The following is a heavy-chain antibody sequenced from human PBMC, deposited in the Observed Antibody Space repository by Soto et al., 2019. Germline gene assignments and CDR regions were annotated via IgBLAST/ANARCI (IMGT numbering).Heavy chain of an antibody. CDR3: ARSIVAAGNRWFDP. J-gene: IGHJ5*02. D-gene: IGHD6-13*01. CDR2: IDWDDDK. CDR1: GFSLSTSGMR. Sequence: SGPTLVIPTQTLTLTCTFSGFSLSTSGMRVSWIRQPPGKALEWLARIDWDDDKLYSTSLKTRLTISKDTSKNQVVLTMTNMDPVDTATYYCARSIVAAGNRWFDPWGQGTLVTVSS. V-gene: IGHV2-70*04.